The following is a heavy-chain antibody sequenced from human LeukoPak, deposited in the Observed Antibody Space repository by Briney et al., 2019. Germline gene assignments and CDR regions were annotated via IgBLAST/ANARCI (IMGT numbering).Heavy chain of an antibody. CDR1: GYTFTSYG. CDR3: ARFVEGYCSSTSCTSEGFDY. J-gene: IGHJ4*02. CDR2: ISAYNGNT. Sequence: GASVKVSCKASGYTFTSYGISWVRQAPGQGLEWMGWISAYNGNTNYAQKLQGRVTMTTDASTSTAYMELRSLRSDDTAVYYCARFVEGYCSSTSCTSEGFDYWGQGTLVTVSS. D-gene: IGHD2-2*01. V-gene: IGHV1-18*01.